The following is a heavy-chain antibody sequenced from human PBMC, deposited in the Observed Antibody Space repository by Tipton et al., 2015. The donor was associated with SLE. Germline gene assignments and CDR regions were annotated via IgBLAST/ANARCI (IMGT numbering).Heavy chain of an antibody. CDR2: VHSSGST. CDR3: AREGTTVPNWFDP. D-gene: IGHD4-11*01. Sequence: TLSLTCTVSGGSISNYYWSWIRQPPGKRLEWIGHVHSSGSTFYNPSLKSRVTISVDTSKSQFSLKLSSVTAADTAVYYCAREGTTVPNWFDPWGQGTLVTVSS. CDR1: GGSISNYY. V-gene: IGHV4-4*08. J-gene: IGHJ5*02.